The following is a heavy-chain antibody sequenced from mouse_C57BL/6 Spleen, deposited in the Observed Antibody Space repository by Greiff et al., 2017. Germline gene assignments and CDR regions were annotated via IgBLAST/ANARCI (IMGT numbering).Heavy chain of an antibody. V-gene: IGHV14-2*01. D-gene: IGHD1-1*01. CDR3: ATYGSSYDAMDY. J-gene: IGHJ4*01. CDR1: GFNIKDYY. Sequence: VQLKESGAELVKPGASVKLSCTASGFNIKDYYMHWVKQRTEQGLEWIGRIDPEDGETKYAAKFQGKATITADTSSNKAYLQLSSLTSEDTAVYYCATYGSSYDAMDYWGQGTSVTVSS. CDR2: IDPEDGET.